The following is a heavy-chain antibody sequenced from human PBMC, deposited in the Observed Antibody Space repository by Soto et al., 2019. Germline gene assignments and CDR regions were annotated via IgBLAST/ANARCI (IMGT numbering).Heavy chain of an antibody. CDR3: ATRSPAFDY. J-gene: IGHJ4*02. CDR2: ISTYKGNT. Sequence: QVQLVQSGPEVKKPGASVKVSCKTSGYTFTSYGISWVRQAPGQGLEWMGWISTYKGNTNYAQKFQGRVTMTTDTSTSTAYMELKSLRSDDTAVYYCATRSPAFDYWGQGTLVTVSS. CDR1: GYTFTSYG. V-gene: IGHV1-18*01.